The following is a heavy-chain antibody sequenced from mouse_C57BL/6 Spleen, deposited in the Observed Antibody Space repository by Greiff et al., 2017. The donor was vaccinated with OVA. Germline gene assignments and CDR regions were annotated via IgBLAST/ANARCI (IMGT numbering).Heavy chain of an antibody. CDR3: AREGTVVAYYYAMDY. D-gene: IGHD1-1*01. CDR1: GFTFSSYT. V-gene: IGHV5-9*01. Sequence: EVKLMESGGGLVKPGGSLKLSCAASGFTFSSYTMSWVRQTPEKRLEWVATISGGGGNTYYPDSVKGRFTISRDNAKYTLYLQMSSLRSEDTALYYCAREGTVVAYYYAMDYWGQGTSVTVSS. J-gene: IGHJ4*01. CDR2: ISGGGGNT.